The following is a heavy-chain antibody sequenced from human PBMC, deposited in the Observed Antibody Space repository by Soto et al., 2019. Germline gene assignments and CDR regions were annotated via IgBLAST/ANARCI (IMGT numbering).Heavy chain of an antibody. D-gene: IGHD5-12*01. CDR3: AVDQVTNYMAV. J-gene: IGHJ6*03. Sequence: QVQLVESGGGLVKPGGSLRLSCAASGFTFSDSFMSWSRQTPGKGLEWLSYISGRDGNIYYADSVRGRFTISRDNAKNSVYLQMNRLRAECTAVCYCAVDQVTNYMAVGGKGTTVTVS. V-gene: IGHV3-11*01. CDR1: GFTFSDSF. CDR2: ISGRDGNI.